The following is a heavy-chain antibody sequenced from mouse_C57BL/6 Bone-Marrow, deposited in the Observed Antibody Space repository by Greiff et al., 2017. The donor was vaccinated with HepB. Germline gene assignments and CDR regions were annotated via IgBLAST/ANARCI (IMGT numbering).Heavy chain of an antibody. CDR2: IDPSDSET. J-gene: IGHJ4*01. CDR1: GYTFTSYW. Sequence: VQLQQPGAELVRPGSSVKLSCKASGYTFTSYWMHWVKQRPIQGLEWIGNIDPSDSETHYNQKFKDKATLTVDKSSSTAYMQLSSLTSEDSAVYYCARTGVSYYYAMDYWGQGTSVTVSS. V-gene: IGHV1-52*01. CDR3: ARTGVSYYYAMDY.